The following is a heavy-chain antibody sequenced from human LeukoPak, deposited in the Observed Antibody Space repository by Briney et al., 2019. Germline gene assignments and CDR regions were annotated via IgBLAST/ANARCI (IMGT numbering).Heavy chain of an antibody. V-gene: IGHV3-30*02. CDR2: IRYDGSNK. CDR3: AKDLEDYGFWSGYYDHYYYMDV. D-gene: IGHD3-3*01. J-gene: IGHJ6*03. Sequence: GGSLRLSCAASGFTFSSYGMHWVRQAPGKGLEWVAFIRYDGSNKYYADSVKGRFTISRDNSKNTLYLQMNSLRAEDTAVYYCAKDLEDYGFWSGYYDHYYYMDVWGKGTTVTVSS. CDR1: GFTFSSYG.